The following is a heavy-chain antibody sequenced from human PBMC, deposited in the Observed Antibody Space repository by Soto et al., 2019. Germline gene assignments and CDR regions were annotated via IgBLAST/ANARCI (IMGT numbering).Heavy chain of an antibody. Sequence: GGSLRLSCAASGFTFSSYAMSWVRQAPGKGLEWVSAISGSGGSTYYADSVKGRFTISRDNSKNTLYLQMNSLRAEDTAVYYCARAHILTGYYGFDYWGQGTLVTVSS. V-gene: IGHV3-23*01. CDR3: ARAHILTGYYGFDY. CDR1: GFTFSSYA. J-gene: IGHJ4*02. D-gene: IGHD3-9*01. CDR2: ISGSGGST.